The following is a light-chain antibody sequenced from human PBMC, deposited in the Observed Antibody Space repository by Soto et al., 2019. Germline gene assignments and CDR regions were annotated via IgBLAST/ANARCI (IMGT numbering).Light chain of an antibody. Sequence: ELVLTQSPVALSLSSGERATLSCRASQSVSSTLLTWYQQKPGQAPRLLIYGVSSRATGIPDRFSGSGSGTDFTLTISRVEPEDFAVYFCQHYGDSSWTFGQASRVEIK. CDR3: QHYGDSSWT. J-gene: IGKJ1*01. V-gene: IGKV3-20*01. CDR2: GVS. CDR1: QSVSSTL.